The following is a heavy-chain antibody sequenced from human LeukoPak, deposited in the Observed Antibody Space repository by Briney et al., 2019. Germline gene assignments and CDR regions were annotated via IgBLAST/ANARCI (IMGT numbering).Heavy chain of an antibody. CDR3: AKDRRIAPNYFDY. Sequence: GGSLRLSCAASGFTFSSYAMHWVRQAPGKGLEWVAVISYDGSNKYYADSVKGRFTISRDNSKNTLYLQMNSLRAEDTAVYYCAKDRRIAPNYFDYWGQGTLVTVSS. CDR1: GFTFSSYA. D-gene: IGHD6-6*01. V-gene: IGHV3-30*04. CDR2: ISYDGSNK. J-gene: IGHJ4*02.